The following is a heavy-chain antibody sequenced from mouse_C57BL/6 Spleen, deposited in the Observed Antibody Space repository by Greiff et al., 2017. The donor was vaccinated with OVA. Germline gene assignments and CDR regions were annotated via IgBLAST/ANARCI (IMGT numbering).Heavy chain of an antibody. CDR3: ARPYDSNDENYYAMDD. Sequence: QVQLQQPGAELVRPGTSVKLSCKASGYTFTSYWMHWVKQRPGQGLEWIGVIDPSDSYTNYNQKFKGKATLTVDTSSSTAYMQLSSLTSEDSAVYYCARPYDSNDENYYAMDDWGQGTSVTVSS. J-gene: IGHJ4*01. CDR2: IDPSDSYT. CDR1: GYTFTSYW. V-gene: IGHV1-59*01. D-gene: IGHD2-5*01.